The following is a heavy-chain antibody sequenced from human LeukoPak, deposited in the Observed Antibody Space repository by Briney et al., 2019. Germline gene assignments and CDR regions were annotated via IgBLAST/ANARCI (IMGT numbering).Heavy chain of an antibody. CDR2: ISTKANSYAT. J-gene: IGHJ4*02. Sequence: GGSLRLSCAASGLTFSGSPIHWVRQASGKGLEWVGRISTKANSYATAYGASVEGRFDISRDESKNTAYLQMNSLRAEDTAVYYCATDGRSSGWYGFDYWGQGILVTVSS. D-gene: IGHD6-19*01. CDR1: GLTFSGSP. CDR3: ATDGRSSGWYGFDY. V-gene: IGHV3-73*01.